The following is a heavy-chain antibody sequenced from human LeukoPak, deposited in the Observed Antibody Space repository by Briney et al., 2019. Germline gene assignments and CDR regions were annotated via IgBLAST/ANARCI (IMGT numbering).Heavy chain of an antibody. CDR2: ISYDGSNK. Sequence: GRSLRLSCAASGFTFSSYGMHWVRQAPGKGLEWVAVISYDGSNKYYADSVKGRFTISRDNSKNTLYLQMNSLGAEDTAVYYCAKDSGGYTYVFDYWGQGTLVTVSS. CDR1: GFTFSSYG. CDR3: AKDSGGYTYVFDY. J-gene: IGHJ4*02. D-gene: IGHD5-18*01. V-gene: IGHV3-30*18.